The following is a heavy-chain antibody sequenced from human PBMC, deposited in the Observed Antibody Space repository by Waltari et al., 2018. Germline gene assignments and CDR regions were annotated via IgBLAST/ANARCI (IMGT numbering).Heavy chain of an antibody. CDR3: ARGGIYDSSGSGWTIGFDI. D-gene: IGHD3-22*01. CDR2: ISSSSSTI. Sequence: EVQLVESGGGLVQPGGALRLSCAASGFTFSSYSMNWVRQAPGKGLAWVSYISSSSSTIYYADSVKGRFTISRDNAKNSLYLQMNSLRAEDTAVYYCARGGIYDSSGSGWTIGFDIWGQGTMVTVSS. V-gene: IGHV3-48*01. J-gene: IGHJ3*02. CDR1: GFTFSSYS.